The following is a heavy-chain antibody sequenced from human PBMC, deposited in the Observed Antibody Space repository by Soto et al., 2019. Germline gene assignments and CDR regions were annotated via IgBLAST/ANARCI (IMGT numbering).Heavy chain of an antibody. D-gene: IGHD3-9*01. CDR2: ITTGTSSNV. V-gene: IGHV3-21*01. Sequence: GGSLRLSCAASGFSVATYNMNWVRQAPGKGLEWVSSITTGTSSNVYYADSVKGRFTISRDNAKNSLYLQMNSLRDEDTAVYYCARDFAWFYFDYWGQGTLVTVSS. CDR3: ARDFAWFYFDY. J-gene: IGHJ4*02. CDR1: GFSVATYN.